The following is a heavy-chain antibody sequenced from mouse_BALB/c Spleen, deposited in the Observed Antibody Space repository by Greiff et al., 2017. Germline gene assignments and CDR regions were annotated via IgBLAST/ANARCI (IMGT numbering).Heavy chain of an antibody. V-gene: IGHV5-6*01. CDR2: ISSGGSYT. CDR1: GFTFSSYG. Sequence: EVKLMESGGDLVKPGGSLKLSCAASGFTFSSYGMSWVRQTPDKRLEWVATISSGGSYTYYPDSVKGRFTISRDNAKNNLYLQMSSLKSEDTAMYYCASYGYDGQFAYWGQGTLVTVSA. J-gene: IGHJ3*01. CDR3: ASYGYDGQFAY. D-gene: IGHD2-2*01.